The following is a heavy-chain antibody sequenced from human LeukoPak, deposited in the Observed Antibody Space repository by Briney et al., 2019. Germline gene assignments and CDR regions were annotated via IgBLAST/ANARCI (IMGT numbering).Heavy chain of an antibody. V-gene: IGHV1-69*01. J-gene: IGHJ5*02. CDR2: IIPIFGTA. CDR1: GGTFSCYA. CDR3: ARDSGVTIFGVVIDTPFDP. Sequence: GSSVKVSCKASGGTFSCYAISWVRQAPGQGLEWMGGIIPIFGTANYAQKFQGRVTITADESTSTAYMELSSLRSEDTAVYYCARDSGVTIFGVVIDTPFDPWGQGTLVTVSS. D-gene: IGHD3-3*01.